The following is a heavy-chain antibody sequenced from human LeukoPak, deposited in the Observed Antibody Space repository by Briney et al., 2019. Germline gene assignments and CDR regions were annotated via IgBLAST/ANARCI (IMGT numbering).Heavy chain of an antibody. Sequence: GGSLRLSCAASGFTFSSYAMHWVRQAPGKGLEWVAVISYDGSNKYYADSVKGRFTISRDNSKNMVHLQMNSLRAENTAVYYCARDSPYDSSGYDTFDIWGQGTMLTVSS. CDR2: ISYDGSNK. CDR3: ARDSPYDSSGYDTFDI. J-gene: IGHJ3*02. D-gene: IGHD3-22*01. CDR1: GFTFSSYA. V-gene: IGHV3-30*14.